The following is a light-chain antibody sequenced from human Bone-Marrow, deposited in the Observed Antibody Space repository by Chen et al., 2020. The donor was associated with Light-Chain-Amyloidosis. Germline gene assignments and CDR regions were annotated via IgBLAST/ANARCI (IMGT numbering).Light chain of an antibody. Sequence: EIVLTQSPGPLSLSPGERATLSCRASQSVGSTYLAWYQQKPGQAPRLLIYGASNRATGIPDRFSGSRSGTDFILTSSRLEPEDFAMYYCQQDGSSPPITFGQGTRLEIK. CDR1: QSVGSTY. J-gene: IGKJ5*01. V-gene: IGKV3-20*01. CDR3: QQDGSSPPIT. CDR2: GAS.